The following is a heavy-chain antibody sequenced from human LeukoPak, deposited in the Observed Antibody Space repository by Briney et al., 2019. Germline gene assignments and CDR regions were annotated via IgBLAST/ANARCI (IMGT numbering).Heavy chain of an antibody. CDR2: IIPIFGTA. V-gene: IGHV1-69*13. CDR1: GGTFSSYA. D-gene: IGHD3-10*01. J-gene: IGHJ6*02. Sequence: GASVKVSCKASGGTFSSYAISWVRQAPGQGLEWMGGIIPIFGTANYAQKFQGRVTITADESTSTAYMELRSLRSDDTAVYYCARVSGTIYNYYGSGSYYGNGMDVWGQGTTVTVSS. CDR3: ARVSGTIYNYYGSGSYYGNGMDV.